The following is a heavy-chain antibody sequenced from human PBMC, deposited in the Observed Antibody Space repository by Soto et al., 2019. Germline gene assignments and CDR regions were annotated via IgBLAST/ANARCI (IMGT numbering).Heavy chain of an antibody. D-gene: IGHD3-10*01. CDR3: TRLISAAQDY. CDR1: GFVFKDSS. Sequence: EVLLVESGGGLVQPGGSLKLSCAASGFVFKDSSIHWVRQASGKGLEWVGRIRDRAFSYATAYAASVKGRFTISRDDSTNTAYLQMNSLKPEATAIYYCTRLISAAQDYWGQGTLVTVSS. CDR2: IRDRAFSYAT. J-gene: IGHJ4*02. V-gene: IGHV3-73*01.